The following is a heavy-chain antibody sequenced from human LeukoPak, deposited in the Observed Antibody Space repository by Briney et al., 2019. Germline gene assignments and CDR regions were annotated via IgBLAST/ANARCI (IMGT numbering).Heavy chain of an antibody. J-gene: IGHJ4*02. CDR1: GFTFGDYA. CDR3: TRVRSGNDFDY. Sequence: GGALRLSCTTSGFTFGDYAMSWVRQAPGKGLEWVGFIRSKAYGGTTQYAASVKGRFTISRDDSKSIAYLQMSSLKTEDTAVYYCTRVRSGNDFDYWGQGTLVTVSS. CDR2: IRSKAYGGTT. V-gene: IGHV3-49*04. D-gene: IGHD3-10*01.